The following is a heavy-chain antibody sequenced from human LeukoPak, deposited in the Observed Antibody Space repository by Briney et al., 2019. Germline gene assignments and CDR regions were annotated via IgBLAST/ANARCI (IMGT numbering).Heavy chain of an antibody. Sequence: SVKVSCKASGYTFTSYYMHWVRQAPGQGLEWMGGIIPIFGTANYAQKFQGRVTITADESTSTAYMELSSLRSEDTAVYYCARDPHSYSSSWYFDYWGQGTLVTVSS. V-gene: IGHV1-69*13. CDR2: IIPIFGTA. CDR3: ARDPHSYSSSWYFDY. J-gene: IGHJ4*02. CDR1: GYTFTSYY. D-gene: IGHD6-13*01.